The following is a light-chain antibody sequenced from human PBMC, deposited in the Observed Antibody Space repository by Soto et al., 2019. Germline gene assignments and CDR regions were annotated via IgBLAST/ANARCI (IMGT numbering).Light chain of an antibody. CDR3: QQYNSWLWT. Sequence: EIVMTQSPATLSVSPGEGATLSCRASQSVSSKLAWYQQKPGQAPRPLIYGASTRATGIPARFSGSGSGTEFTLIISSLQSEDSAVYYCQQYNSWLWTFGQGTKVEIK. CDR2: GAS. V-gene: IGKV3-15*01. J-gene: IGKJ1*01. CDR1: QSVSSK.